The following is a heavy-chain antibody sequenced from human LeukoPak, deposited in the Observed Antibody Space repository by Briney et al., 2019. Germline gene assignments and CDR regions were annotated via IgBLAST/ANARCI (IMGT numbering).Heavy chain of an antibody. Sequence: PGGSLRLSCAASGFTFSSYGMHWVRQAPGKGLEWVAFIRYDGSNKYYADSVKGRFTISRDNSKNTLYLQMSSLRAEDTAVYYCAKDRYSGGYHFDYWGQGTLVTVSS. J-gene: IGHJ4*02. V-gene: IGHV3-30*02. D-gene: IGHD1-26*01. CDR2: IRYDGSNK. CDR3: AKDRYSGGYHFDY. CDR1: GFTFSSYG.